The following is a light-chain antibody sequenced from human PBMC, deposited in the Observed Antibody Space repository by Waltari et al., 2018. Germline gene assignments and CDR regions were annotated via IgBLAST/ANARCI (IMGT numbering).Light chain of an antibody. CDR1: QSLLYSSNNKNY. CDR3: QQYYSTPWT. CDR2: WAS. V-gene: IGKV4-1*01. Sequence: DIVMTQSPDSLAVSLGERVTINCKSSQSLLYSSNNKNYLAWYQHKPGQAPKLLIYWASTRESGVPNRFSGSGSGTDFTLTISGLQAEDVAVYYCQQYYSTPWTFGQGTKVEIK. J-gene: IGKJ1*01.